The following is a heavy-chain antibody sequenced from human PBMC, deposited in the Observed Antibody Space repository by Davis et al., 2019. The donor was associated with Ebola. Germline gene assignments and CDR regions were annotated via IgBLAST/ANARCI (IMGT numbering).Heavy chain of an antibody. J-gene: IGHJ4*02. D-gene: IGHD6-13*01. V-gene: IGHV5-51*01. CDR2: IYPGDSDT. CDR3: ARPLAAAAD. Sequence: KVSCKGSGYRFPSYWIGWVRQMPGKGLEWMGIIYPGDSDTRYSPSFQGQVTISADKSINTAYLQWSSLKASDTAMYYCARPLAAAADWGQGTLVTVSS. CDR1: GYRFPSYW.